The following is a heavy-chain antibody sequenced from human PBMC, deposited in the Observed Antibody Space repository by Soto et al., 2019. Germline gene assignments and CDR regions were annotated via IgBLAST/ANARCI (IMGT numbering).Heavy chain of an antibody. V-gene: IGHV1-69*05. CDR1: GGTFSSYT. D-gene: IGHD5-12*01. CDR2: IIPIFGTA. J-gene: IGHJ2*01. Sequence: QVQLVQSGAEVKKPGSSVTVSCKASGGTFSSYTISWVRQAPGQGLEWMGGIIPIFGTANYAQKFQGRVTXPXXXAXXTAYMELSGLRSEDTAVYYCARGNHRWLQLWYFDLWGRGTLVTVSS. CDR3: ARGNHRWLQLWYFDL.